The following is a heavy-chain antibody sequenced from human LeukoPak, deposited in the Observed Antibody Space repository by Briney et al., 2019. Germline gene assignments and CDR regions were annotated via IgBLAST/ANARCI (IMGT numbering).Heavy chain of an antibody. J-gene: IGHJ4*02. V-gene: IGHV4-31*03. CDR2: IYYTGST. Sequence: PSETLSLTCTVSGDSINTGGYYWNWIRQHPGKGLEWIGYIYYTGSTYYNPSLKSRPAISLDTSKNRFSLRLSSVTAADTAVYYCARDPTPGMCYFDYWGQGNLVTVSS. D-gene: IGHD4-11*01. CDR3: ARDPTPGMCYFDY. CDR1: GDSINTGGYY.